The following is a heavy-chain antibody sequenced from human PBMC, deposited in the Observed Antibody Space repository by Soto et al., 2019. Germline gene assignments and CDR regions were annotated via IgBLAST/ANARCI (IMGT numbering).Heavy chain of an antibody. CDR1: GFTFNNYA. J-gene: IGHJ4*02. V-gene: IGHV3-23*01. D-gene: IGHD4-4*01. CDR3: AKDRLASNFDY. Sequence: EVQVLDSGGGLVQPGGSLRLSCAASGFTFNNYAMNWVRQAPGKGLEWVATISATGGSTYYADSVKGRFTISRDNSKNTLHMQQNGLRVEDTAVYYCAKDRLASNFDYWGQGTQVTVSS. CDR2: ISATGGST.